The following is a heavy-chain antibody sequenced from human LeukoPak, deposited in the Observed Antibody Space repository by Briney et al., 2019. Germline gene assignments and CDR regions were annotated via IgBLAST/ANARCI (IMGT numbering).Heavy chain of an antibody. CDR3: ASGYSSSWPFDY. CDR1: GGSFSGYY. D-gene: IGHD6-13*01. CDR2: INHSGST. V-gene: IGHV4-34*01. Sequence: SETLSLTCAVYGGSFSGYYWSWIRQPPGKGLEWIGEINHSGSTNYNPSLTSRVTISVDTSKNQFSLKLSSVTAADTAVYYCASGYSSSWPFDYWGQGTLVTVSS. J-gene: IGHJ4*02.